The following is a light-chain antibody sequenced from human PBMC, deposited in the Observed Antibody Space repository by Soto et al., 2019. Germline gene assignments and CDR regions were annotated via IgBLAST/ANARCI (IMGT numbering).Light chain of an antibody. V-gene: IGKV1-39*01. J-gene: IGKJ4*01. CDR2: STS. CDR1: QSIGNS. CDR3: QQTYGPPLT. Sequence: DIQMTQSPSSLPASVGDRVTITCRANQSIGNSLTWYQQKPGQAPKLLIYSTSTLQSGVTSRFSVSGSGTDFTLTISSLQTEDFATYYCQQTYGPPLTCGGGTKVEIK.